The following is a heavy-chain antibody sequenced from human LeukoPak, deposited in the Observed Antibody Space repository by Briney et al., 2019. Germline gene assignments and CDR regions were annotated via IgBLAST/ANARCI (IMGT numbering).Heavy chain of an antibody. CDR3: ARDQEGFDY. V-gene: IGHV1-46*01. CDR1: GYTFTSNY. Sequence: ASVKVSCKASGYTFTSNYIHWVRQAPGRGLEWIGMIYPRDGSTSYAQKFQGRVTVTRDTSTSTVHMELSGLRSEDTAVYYCARDQEGFDYWGQGTLVTVSS. CDR2: IYPRDGST. J-gene: IGHJ4*02.